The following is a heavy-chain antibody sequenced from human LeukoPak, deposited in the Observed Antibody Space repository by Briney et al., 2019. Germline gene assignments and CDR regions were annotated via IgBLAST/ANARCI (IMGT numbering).Heavy chain of an antibody. CDR3: ARHDLLYCSSTSCYFDAFDI. D-gene: IGHD2-2*01. CDR1: GGSISSSSYY. V-gene: IGHV4-39*01. CDR2: SYYSGST. J-gene: IGHJ3*02. Sequence: SETLSLTCTVSGGSISSSSYYWGWIRQPPGKGLEWIGGSYYSGSTYYNPSLKSRVTISVDTSKNQFSLKLSSVTAADTAVYYCARHDLLYCSSTSCYFDAFDIWGQGTMVTVSS.